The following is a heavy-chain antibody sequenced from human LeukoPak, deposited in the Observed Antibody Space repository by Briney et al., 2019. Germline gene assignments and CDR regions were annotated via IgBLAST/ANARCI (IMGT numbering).Heavy chain of an antibody. J-gene: IGHJ4*02. D-gene: IGHD7-27*01. CDR2: IKQDGSQK. V-gene: IGHV3-7*01. CDR3: AREDWGPDY. CDR1: GFTFTGYW. Sequence: PGGSLRLSCAASGFTFTGYWMVWVRQAPGKGLEWVANIKQDGSQKHYVDSVKGRFTISRDSAKKSLYLQMNNLRAEDTGVYYCAREDWGPDYWGQGTLVTVSS.